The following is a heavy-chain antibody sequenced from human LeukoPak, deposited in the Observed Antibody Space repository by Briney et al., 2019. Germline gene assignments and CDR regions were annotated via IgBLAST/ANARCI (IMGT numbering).Heavy chain of an antibody. D-gene: IGHD2-2*01. V-gene: IGHV1-18*01. CDR2: ISGYNGNT. Sequence: GASVKVSCKASGYTFTNYGISWVRQAPGQGLEWMGWISGYNGNTHYAQKFQGRVTMTRDTSTTTVYMELSSLRSEDTAVYYCARGGPAGDFIVVAPTNNAFDIWGQGTMVTVSS. CDR3: ARGGPAGDFIVVAPTNNAFDI. CDR1: GYTFTNYG. J-gene: IGHJ3*02.